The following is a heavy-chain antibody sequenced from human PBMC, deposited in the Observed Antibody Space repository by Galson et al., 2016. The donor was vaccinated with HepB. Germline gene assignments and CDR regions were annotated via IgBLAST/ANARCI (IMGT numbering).Heavy chain of an antibody. CDR3: ARIGLARYYYYGMDV. V-gene: IGHV5-51*01. CDR2: IYPDDSET. Sequence: QSGAEVKKPGESLKISCKGSGYTFTRYWIGWVRQMPGKGPEWKGIIYPDDSETRYRQSFQGQVTIPVDKSISTANLQWSSLEASDTAMYYCARIGLARYYYYGMDVWGQGTTVTVSS. CDR1: GYTFTRYW. D-gene: IGHD6-19*01. J-gene: IGHJ6*02.